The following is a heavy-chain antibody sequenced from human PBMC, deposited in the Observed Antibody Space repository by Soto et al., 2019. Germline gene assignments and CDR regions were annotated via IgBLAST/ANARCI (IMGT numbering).Heavy chain of an antibody. D-gene: IGHD3-3*01. CDR1: GGSISSYY. J-gene: IGHJ6*03. V-gene: IGHV4-59*01. CDR2: IYYSGST. Sequence: SETLSLTCTVSGGSISSYYWSWIRQPPGKGLEWIGYIYYSGSTNYNPSLKSRVTISVDTSKNQFSLKLSSVTAADTAVYYCARVYYDFWSGSDHYYYYMDVWGKGTTVT. CDR3: ARVYYDFWSGSDHYYYYMDV.